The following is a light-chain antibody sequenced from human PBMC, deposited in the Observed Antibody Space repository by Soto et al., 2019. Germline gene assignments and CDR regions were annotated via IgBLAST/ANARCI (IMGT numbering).Light chain of an antibody. CDR3: CSYSRSSTFYV. CDR2: EGT. CDR1: TSDVGSYSL. Sequence: QSALTQPASVSGSPGQSITISCTGTTSDVGSYSLVSWYQQHPGKAPKLMIYEGTKRPSGVSNRFSGSKSGNTASLTISAIQAEDEALYYCCSYSRSSTFYVFGTG. V-gene: IGLV2-23*01. J-gene: IGLJ1*01.